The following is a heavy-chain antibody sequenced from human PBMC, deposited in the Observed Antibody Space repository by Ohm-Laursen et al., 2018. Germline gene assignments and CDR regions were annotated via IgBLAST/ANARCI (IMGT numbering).Heavy chain of an antibody. J-gene: IGHJ4*02. CDR1: GFRFGDYA. CDR2: IRSKAYGGTT. V-gene: IGHV3-49*03. D-gene: IGHD2-2*01. CDR3: TKPQWDIVVVPASIDY. Sequence: SQRLSCTASGFRFGDYAMSWFRQAPGKGLEWITFIRSKAYGGTTEYAASVKGRFTISRDDSKSTAYLQMNSLKTEDTAVYYCTKPQWDIVVVPASIDYWGQGTLVTVSS.